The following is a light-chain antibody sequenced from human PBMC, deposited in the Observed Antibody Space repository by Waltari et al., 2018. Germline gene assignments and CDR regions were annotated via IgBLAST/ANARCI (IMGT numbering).Light chain of an antibody. CDR1: NRNIARNIF. CDR2: EVN. Sequence: QAALTPPPSASGSPGQSVTLSCTGTNRNIARNIFVSWYQQHPGKAPKLMIVEVNKLPSGSADRFSCSTSANSATLTVPGFPTEDEADDFCTSCAGDNSLAPDWVFGGGTTLTVL. J-gene: IGLJ3*02. V-gene: IGLV2-8*01. CDR3: TSCAGDNSLAPDWV.